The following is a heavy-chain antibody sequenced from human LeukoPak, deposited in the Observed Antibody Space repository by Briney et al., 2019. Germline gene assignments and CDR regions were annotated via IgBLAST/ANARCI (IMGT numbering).Heavy chain of an antibody. Sequence: GGSERLSCAASGFTFSSYAMSWVRQAPGKGLEWVSAISGSGGSTYYADSVKGRFTISRDNSKNTLYLQMNSLRAEDTAVYYCARLHDYADYYFDCWGQGRLVTVSS. CDR3: ARLHDYADYYFDC. CDR2: ISGSGGST. CDR1: GFTFSSYA. V-gene: IGHV3-23*01. D-gene: IGHD4-17*01. J-gene: IGHJ4*01.